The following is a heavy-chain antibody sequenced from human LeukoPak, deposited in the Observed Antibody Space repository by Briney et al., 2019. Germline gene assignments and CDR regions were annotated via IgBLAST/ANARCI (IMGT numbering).Heavy chain of an antibody. Sequence: GVSLRLSCAASGFTFSSYSMNWVRQAPGKGLEGVSYISSSSSTIYYADSVKGRFTISRDNAKNSLYLQMNSLRAEDTAVYYCARGGAPGIAAAGNWFDPWGQGTLVTVSS. CDR3: ARGGAPGIAAAGNWFDP. CDR1: GFTFSSYS. D-gene: IGHD6-13*01. V-gene: IGHV3-48*04. CDR2: ISSSSSTI. J-gene: IGHJ5*02.